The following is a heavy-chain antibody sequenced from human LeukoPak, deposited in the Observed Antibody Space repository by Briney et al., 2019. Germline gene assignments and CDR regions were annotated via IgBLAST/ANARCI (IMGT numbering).Heavy chain of an antibody. J-gene: IGHJ4*02. CDR1: GYTFTSYG. CDR3: ATGITMIGAPDY. CDR2: ISAYNGNT. Sequence: ASVKVSCKASGYTFTSYGIIWVRQAPGQGLEWMGWISAYNGNTNYAQKLQGRVTMTTDTSTSTAYMELRSLRSDDTAVYYCATGITMIGAPDYWGQGTLVTVSS. V-gene: IGHV1-18*01. D-gene: IGHD3-22*01.